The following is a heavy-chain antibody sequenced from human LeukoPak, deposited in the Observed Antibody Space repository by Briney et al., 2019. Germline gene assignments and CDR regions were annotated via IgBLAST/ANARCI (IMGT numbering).Heavy chain of an antibody. CDR3: ARVDIPMAGHAFDI. D-gene: IGHD5-18*01. Sequence: TLSLTCTVSGGSISSGSYYWSWIPQPPGKGLEWIGRIYTSGSTNYNPSLRSRVTILLDTSKNQFSLNLNSVTAADTAVYYCARVDIPMAGHAFDIWGQGTMVTVSS. J-gene: IGHJ3*02. V-gene: IGHV4-61*02. CDR2: IYTSGST. CDR1: GGSISSGSYY.